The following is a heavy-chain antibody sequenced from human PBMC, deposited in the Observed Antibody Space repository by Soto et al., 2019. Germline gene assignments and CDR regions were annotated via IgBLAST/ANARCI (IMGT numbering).Heavy chain of an antibody. Sequence: PPETLSLTCRVSGYSVSSIDYYWAWILPPPGKGLEWIGSMLYSGLTYYNPSLKSRVTLSVDTSKNQFSVRLNSVTASDTAVYYCAPLSVSLSGPYGIHVWGQGTTVTVSS. CDR3: APLSVSLSGPYGIHV. D-gene: IGHD2-15*01. J-gene: IGHJ6*02. CDR1: GYSVSSIDYY. V-gene: IGHV4-39*01. CDR2: MLYSGLT.